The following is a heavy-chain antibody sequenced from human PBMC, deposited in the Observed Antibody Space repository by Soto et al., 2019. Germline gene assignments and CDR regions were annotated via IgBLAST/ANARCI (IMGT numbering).Heavy chain of an antibody. Sequence: SVKVSCKASGGTFSSYAISWVRQAPGQGLEWMGGIIPIFGTANYARKFQGRVTITADESTSTAYMELSSLRSEDTAVYYCAIADSGSYSSFDYWGQGTLVTVSS. V-gene: IGHV1-69*13. CDR3: AIADSGSYSSFDY. D-gene: IGHD1-26*01. CDR1: GGTFSSYA. J-gene: IGHJ4*02. CDR2: IIPIFGTA.